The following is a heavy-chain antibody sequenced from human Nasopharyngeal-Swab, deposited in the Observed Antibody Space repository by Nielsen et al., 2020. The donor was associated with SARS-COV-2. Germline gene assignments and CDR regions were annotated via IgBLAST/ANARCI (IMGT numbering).Heavy chain of an antibody. CDR3: VREGGYCSGGSCYRYGAFDI. J-gene: IGHJ3*02. V-gene: IGHV4-34*01. D-gene: IGHD2-15*01. Sequence: SETLSLTCAVYGGSFSGYYWSWIRQPPGKGLEWIGEINHSGSTNYNPSLKSRVTISVDTSKNQFSLKLSSVTAADTAVYYCVREGGYCSGGSCYRYGAFDIWGQGTMVTVSS. CDR2: INHSGST. CDR1: GGSFSGYY.